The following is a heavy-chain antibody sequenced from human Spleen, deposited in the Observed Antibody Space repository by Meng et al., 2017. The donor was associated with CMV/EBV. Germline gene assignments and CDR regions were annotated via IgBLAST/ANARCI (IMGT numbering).Heavy chain of an antibody. CDR3: ASGARDLDY. CDR1: GFTFSTSA. V-gene: IGHV3-23*03. J-gene: IGHJ4*02. Sequence: GESLKISCAASGFTFSTSAMSWVRQAPGKGLEWVSIIYSGGTRTYSADSVKGRFTISRDNSKNTLYLQMNSLRGEDTAVYYCASGARDLDYWGQGTLVTVS. CDR2: IYSGGTRT.